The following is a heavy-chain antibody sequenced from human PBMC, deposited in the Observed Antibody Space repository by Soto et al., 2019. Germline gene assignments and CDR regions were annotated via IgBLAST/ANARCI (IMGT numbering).Heavy chain of an antibody. V-gene: IGHV3-23*01. CDR2: ISGSGGST. D-gene: IGHD2-8*01. J-gene: IGHJ4*02. CDR3: AKANLYGVLMVYATDY. Sequence: HPGGSLRLSCAASGFTFSSYAMSWVRQAPGKGLEWVSAISGSGGSTYYADSVKGRFTISRDNSKNTLYLQMNRLRAEDTAVYYCAKANLYGVLMVYATDYWGQGTLVTVSS. CDR1: GFTFSSYA.